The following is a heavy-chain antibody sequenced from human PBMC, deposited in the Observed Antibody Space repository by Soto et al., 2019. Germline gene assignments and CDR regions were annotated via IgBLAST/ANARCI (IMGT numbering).Heavy chain of an antibody. J-gene: IGHJ4*02. CDR2: ITPDGSYT. CDR1: GFTFSNYW. Sequence: EVQLVESGGGLVQPGGSLRLSCATSGFTFSNYWMHWVRQVPGKGLMWVSRITPDGSYTSYADSVKGRFTISRDNAKNTLYLKMNGLRFEDTAIYYCARELIIVDTPGDDFDYWGQGTLVAVSS. D-gene: IGHD5-12*01. CDR3: ARELIIVDTPGDDFDY. V-gene: IGHV3-74*01.